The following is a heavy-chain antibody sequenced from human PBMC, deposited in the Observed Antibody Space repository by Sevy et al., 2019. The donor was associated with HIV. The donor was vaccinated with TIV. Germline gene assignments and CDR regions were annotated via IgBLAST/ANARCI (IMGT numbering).Heavy chain of an antibody. CDR1: GFTFSGYW. V-gene: IGHV3-74*01. CDR3: ARSGGYNKYDY. D-gene: IGHD2-15*01. J-gene: IGHJ4*02. CDR2: INSDGSST. Sequence: GGSLRLSCAASGFTFSGYWMHWVRQAPGKGLVWVSLINSDGSSTNYGDSVKGRFTISRDNAKNTLYLQMNSLRAEDTAVYYCARSGGYNKYDYWGQGTLVTVSS.